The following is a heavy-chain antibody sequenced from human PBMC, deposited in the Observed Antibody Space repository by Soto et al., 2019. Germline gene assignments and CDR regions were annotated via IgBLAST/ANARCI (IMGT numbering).Heavy chain of an antibody. J-gene: IGHJ3*02. CDR2: IYYSGST. D-gene: IGHD2-15*01. V-gene: IGHV4-31*03. CDR1: GGSISSGGYY. Sequence: QVQLQESGPGLVKPSQTLSLTCTVSGGSISSGGYYGSWIRQHPGKGLEWIGYIYYSGSTYYNPSLKSRVTISVDTSKNQFSLKLSSATAADTAVYYCARDRGSGYCSGGSCYPDAFDIWGQGTMVTVSS. CDR3: ARDRGSGYCSGGSCYPDAFDI.